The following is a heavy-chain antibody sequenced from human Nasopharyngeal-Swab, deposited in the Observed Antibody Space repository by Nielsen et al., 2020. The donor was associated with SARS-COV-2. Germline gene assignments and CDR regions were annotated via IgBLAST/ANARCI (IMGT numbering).Heavy chain of an antibody. J-gene: IGHJ4*02. CDR2: ISGSATNT. CDR1: GFTFSSYA. D-gene: IGHD3-10*01. CDR3: AKDWGVRELDY. Sequence: GGSLRLSCAASGFTFSSYAMSWVRQAPGKGLEWVSAISGSATNTYYADSVKGRFTISRDNSKNTLYLQMNSLRAEDTAVYYCAKDWGVRELDYWGQGTLVTVSS. V-gene: IGHV3-23*01.